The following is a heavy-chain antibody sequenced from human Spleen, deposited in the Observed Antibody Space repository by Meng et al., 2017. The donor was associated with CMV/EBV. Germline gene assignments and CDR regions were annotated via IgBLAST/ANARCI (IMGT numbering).Heavy chain of an antibody. CDR3: TVGVVINLFDY. CDR2: IKSKTDGGTT. J-gene: IGHJ4*02. D-gene: IGHD3-3*01. V-gene: IGHV3-15*01. Sequence: GGSLRLSCAASGFTFSNAWMSWVRQAPGKGLEWVGRIKSKTDGGTTDYAAPVKGRFTISRDDSKNTLYLQMNSLKTEDTAVYYCTVGVVINLFDYWGQGTLVTVSS. CDR1: GFTFSNAW.